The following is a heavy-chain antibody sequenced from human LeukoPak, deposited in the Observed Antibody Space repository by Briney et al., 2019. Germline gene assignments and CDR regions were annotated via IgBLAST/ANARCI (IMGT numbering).Heavy chain of an antibody. D-gene: IGHD2-21*02. CDR2: ISGGGDIT. J-gene: IGHJ4*02. Sequence: PGGSLRLSCEASGFNFANHAMSWVRQTPGRGLEWVSAISGGGDITYYADSVTGRFTISRDNSKDTLFLQMHSLRPGDTAVYYCVREDTPATANYWGQGTLVTISS. V-gene: IGHV3-23*01. CDR3: VREDTPATANY. CDR1: GFNFANHA.